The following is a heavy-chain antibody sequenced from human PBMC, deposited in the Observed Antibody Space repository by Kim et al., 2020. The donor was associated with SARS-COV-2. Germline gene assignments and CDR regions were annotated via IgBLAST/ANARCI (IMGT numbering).Heavy chain of an antibody. CDR3: TRAFRYFDWLSDY. V-gene: IGHV3-49*03. D-gene: IGHD3-9*01. CDR2: IRSKAYGGTT. Sequence: GGSLRLSCTASGFTFGDYAMSWFRQAPGKGLEWVGFIRSKAYGGTTEYAASVKGRFTISRDDSKSIAYLQMNSLKTEDTAVYYCTRAFRYFDWLSDYWGQGTLVTVSS. CDR1: GFTFGDYA. J-gene: IGHJ4*02.